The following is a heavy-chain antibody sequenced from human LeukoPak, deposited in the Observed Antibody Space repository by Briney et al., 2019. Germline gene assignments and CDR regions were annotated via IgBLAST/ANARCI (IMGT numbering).Heavy chain of an antibody. Sequence: SETLSLTCTVSGGSISSHYWSWIRQPPGKGLEWIGYIYYSGSTNYNPSLKSRVTISVDTSKNQFSLKLSPVTAADTAVYYCARGRDEPYYFDYWGPGNPGHRLL. J-gene: IGHJ4*02. V-gene: IGHV4-59*11. CDR2: IYYSGST. CDR1: GGSISSHY. D-gene: IGHD1-14*01. CDR3: ARGRDEPYYFDY.